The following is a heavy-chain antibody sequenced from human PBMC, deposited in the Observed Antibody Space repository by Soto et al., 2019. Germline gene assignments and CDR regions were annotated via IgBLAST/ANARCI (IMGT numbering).Heavy chain of an antibody. CDR1: GGYFSGYY. V-gene: IGHV4-34*01. CDR3: ARGYCTNGVCYIPTDYYYYMDV. J-gene: IGHJ6*03. CDR2: INHSGST. Sequence: PSETLSLTCAVYGGYFSGYYWSWIRQPPGKGLEWIGEINHSGSTNYNPSLKSRVTISVDTSKNQFSLKLSSVTAADTAVYYCARGYCTNGVCYIPTDYYYYMDVWGKGTTVTVSS. D-gene: IGHD2-8*01.